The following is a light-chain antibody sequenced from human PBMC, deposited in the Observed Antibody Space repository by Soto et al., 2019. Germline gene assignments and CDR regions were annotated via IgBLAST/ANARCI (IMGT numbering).Light chain of an antibody. CDR2: EDN. CDR3: QSYDSSNPVV. J-gene: IGLJ2*01. Sequence: FMLTQPHSVSESPGKTVTISCTRSSGSIASNYVQWYQQRPGSAPTTVIYEDNQRPSGVPDRFSGSIDSSSNSASLTSSGLKTEDEADYYCQSYDSSNPVVFGGGTKLTVL. V-gene: IGLV6-57*04. CDR1: SGSIASNY.